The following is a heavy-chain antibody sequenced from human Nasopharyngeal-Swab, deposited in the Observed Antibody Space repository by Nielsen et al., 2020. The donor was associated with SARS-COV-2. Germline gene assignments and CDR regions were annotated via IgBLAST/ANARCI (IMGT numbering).Heavy chain of an antibody. Sequence: GASLHPSSPATGATVSSYSMNWVRQAPGKGLVWVSSISSSSSYIYYADSVKGRFTISRDNAKNSLYLQMNSLRAEDTAVYYCARYIIAARPLYYYYGMDVWGQGTTVTVSS. J-gene: IGHJ6*02. D-gene: IGHD6-6*01. CDR3: ARYIIAARPLYYYYGMDV. CDR1: GATVSSYS. V-gene: IGHV3-21*01. CDR2: ISSSSSYI.